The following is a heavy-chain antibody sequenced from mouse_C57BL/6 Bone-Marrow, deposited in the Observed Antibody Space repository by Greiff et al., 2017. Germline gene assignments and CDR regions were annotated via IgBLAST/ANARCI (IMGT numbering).Heavy chain of an antibody. J-gene: IGHJ2*01. CDR1: GYTFTSYW. Sequence: QVQLQQPGAELVKPGASVKLSCKASGYTFTSYWMHWVKPRPGQGLEWIGMIHPNSGSTNYNEKFKSKATLTVDKSSSTAYMQLSSLTSEDSAVYYCARWWDYDEDYWGQGTTLTVSS. D-gene: IGHD2-4*01. V-gene: IGHV1-64*01. CDR2: IHPNSGST. CDR3: ARWWDYDEDY.